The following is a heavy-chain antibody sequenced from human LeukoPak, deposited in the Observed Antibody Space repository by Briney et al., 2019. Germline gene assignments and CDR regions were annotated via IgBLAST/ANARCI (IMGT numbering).Heavy chain of an antibody. CDR1: GGSISSYY. CDR3: ARHALSGYYYDSSGYNAFDI. CDR2: IYYSGST. V-gene: IGHV4-59*08. D-gene: IGHD3-22*01. Sequence: PSETLSLTCTVSGGSISSYYWSWIRQPPGKGLEWIGYIYYSGSTNYNPFLKSRVTISVDTSKNQFSLKLSSVTAADTAVYYCARHALSGYYYDSSGYNAFDIWGQGTMVTVSS. J-gene: IGHJ3*02.